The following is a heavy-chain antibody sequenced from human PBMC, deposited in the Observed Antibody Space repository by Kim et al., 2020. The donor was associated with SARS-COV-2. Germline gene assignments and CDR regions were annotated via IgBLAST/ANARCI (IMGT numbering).Heavy chain of an antibody. Sequence: YYADSVKGRFTISRDNAKNSLYLQMNSLRAEDTAVYYCARDLGRYYGMDVWGQGTTVTVSS. J-gene: IGHJ6*02. CDR3: ARDLGRYYGMDV. V-gene: IGHV3-48*04.